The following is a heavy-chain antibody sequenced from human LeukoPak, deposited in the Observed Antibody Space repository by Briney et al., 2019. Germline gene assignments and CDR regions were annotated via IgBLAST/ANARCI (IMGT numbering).Heavy chain of an antibody. CDR3: ARHDDIAVFRNGLDV. CDR2: ISGSGGST. J-gene: IGHJ6*02. Sequence: PGGSLRLSCAVSGFTFSSYAMSWVRQAPGKGLEWVSAISGSGGSTYYADSVKGRFTISRDNSKNTLYLQMNSLRAEDTAVYYCARHDDIAVFRNGLDVWGQGTTVTVS. D-gene: IGHD6-19*01. CDR1: GFTFSSYA. V-gene: IGHV3-23*01.